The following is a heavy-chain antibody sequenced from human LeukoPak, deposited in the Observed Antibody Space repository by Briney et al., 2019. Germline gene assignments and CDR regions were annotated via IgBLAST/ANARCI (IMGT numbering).Heavy chain of an antibody. CDR1: GFTFTSSA. V-gene: IGHV1-58*02. Sequence: GASVKVSCKASGFTFTSSAMQWVRQARGQRLEWIGWIVVGSGNTNYAQKFKERVTITRDMSTSTAYMELSSLRSEDTAVYYCTTSRYNFWSGLTYWGQGTLVTVSS. CDR3: TTSRYNFWSGLTY. CDR2: IVVGSGNT. D-gene: IGHD3-3*01. J-gene: IGHJ4*02.